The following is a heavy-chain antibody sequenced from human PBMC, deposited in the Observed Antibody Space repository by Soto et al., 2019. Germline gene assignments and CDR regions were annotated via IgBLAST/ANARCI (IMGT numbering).Heavy chain of an antibody. J-gene: IGHJ4*02. D-gene: IGHD4-17*01. Sequence: GGSLRLSCAASGLTFSDRYMDWVRQAPGKGLEWVGRIRKRINSYTTEYAASVKGRFTISRDDSTNSLYLQMSSLETEDTAVYYCTKVTTVDYYFDYRGQGTLVTGSS. CDR1: GLTFSDRY. V-gene: IGHV3-72*01. CDR2: IRKRINSYTT. CDR3: TKVTTVDYYFDY.